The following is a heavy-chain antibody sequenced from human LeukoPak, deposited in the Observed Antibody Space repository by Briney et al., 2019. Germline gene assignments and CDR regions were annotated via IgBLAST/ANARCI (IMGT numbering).Heavy chain of an antibody. J-gene: IGHJ4*02. D-gene: IGHD1-14*01. V-gene: IGHV4-59*01. CDR2: IYYSGRT. CDR1: GGSISGYY. Sequence: SETLSLTCSVAGGSISGYYWSWIRQPPGEGLEWIGYIYYSGRTSYNPSLKSRVTISLDRSKNHFSLKLSSVTAADTAVYYCARGQPPSTPGVRWAIDYWGQGTLVTVSS. CDR3: ARGQPPSTPGVRWAIDY.